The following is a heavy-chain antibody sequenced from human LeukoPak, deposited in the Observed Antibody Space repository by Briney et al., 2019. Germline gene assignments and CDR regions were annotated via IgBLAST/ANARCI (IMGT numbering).Heavy chain of an antibody. CDR3: ASLTPSYGDYAFDN. CDR2: MVYRGNT. CDR1: GGSISSYY. V-gene: IGHV4-59*01. Sequence: PSETLSLTCTVSGGSISSYYWSWLRQPPGKGLEWIAYMVYRGNTKYNPSLKNRVTISVDTSKNQVSLKLTSVPAADTAVYFCASLTPSYGDYAFDNWGQGTLVTVSS. J-gene: IGHJ4*02. D-gene: IGHD4-17*01.